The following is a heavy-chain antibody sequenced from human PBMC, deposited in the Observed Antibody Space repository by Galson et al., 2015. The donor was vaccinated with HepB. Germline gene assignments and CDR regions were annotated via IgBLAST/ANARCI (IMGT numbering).Heavy chain of an antibody. CDR2: ISYDGSNK. CDR3: ARDQSHVLLWFGELLYNTGYYGMDV. Sequence: SLRLSCAASGFTFSSYAMHWVRQAPGKGLEWVAVISYDGSNKYYADSVKGRFTISRDNSKNTLYLQMNSLRAEDTAVYYCARDQSHVLLWFGELLYNTGYYGMDVWGQGTTVTVSS. J-gene: IGHJ6*02. CDR1: GFTFSSYA. D-gene: IGHD3-10*01. V-gene: IGHV3-30-3*01.